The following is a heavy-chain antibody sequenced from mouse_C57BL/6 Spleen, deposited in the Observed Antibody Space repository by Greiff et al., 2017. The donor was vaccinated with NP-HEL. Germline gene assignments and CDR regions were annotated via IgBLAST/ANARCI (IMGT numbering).Heavy chain of an antibody. CDR3: TTGGQLRLDDY. D-gene: IGHD3-2*01. J-gene: IGHJ2*01. V-gene: IGHV14-1*01. CDR1: GLNIKDYY. CDR2: IDPEDGDS. Sequence: EVQLQQSGAELVRPGASVKLSCAAYGLNIKDYYMHWVKQRPEQGVEWIGRIDPEDGDSEYAPKFQGKATMAADTSSNTAYLQLSSLTSEDTDVYYCTTGGQLRLDDYWRQGPTLTVSS.